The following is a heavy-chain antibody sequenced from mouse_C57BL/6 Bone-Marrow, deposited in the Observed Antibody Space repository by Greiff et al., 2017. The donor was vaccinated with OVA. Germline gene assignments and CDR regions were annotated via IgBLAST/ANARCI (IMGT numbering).Heavy chain of an antibody. V-gene: IGHV5-6*01. CDR2: ISSGSSYT. J-gene: IGHJ3*01. CDR3: ARQGFITTTGAWFAY. Sequence: EVMLVESGGDLVKPGGSLKLSCAASGFTFSSYGMSWVRQTPDKRLEWVATISSGSSYTYYPDSVKGRLTISRDNATNTLYLQMSSLKSEDAAMEYCARQGFITTTGAWFAYWGQGTLVTVSA. CDR1: GFTFSSYG. D-gene: IGHD1-1*01.